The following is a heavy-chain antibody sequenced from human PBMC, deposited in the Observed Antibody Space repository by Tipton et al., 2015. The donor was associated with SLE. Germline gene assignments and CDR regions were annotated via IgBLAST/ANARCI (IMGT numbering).Heavy chain of an antibody. V-gene: IGHV4-34*01. CDR1: GGSFSGYY. D-gene: IGHD3-16*01. CDR2: INHRGST. J-gene: IGHJ5*02. Sequence: TLSLTCAVYGGSFSGYYWSWIRQPPGKGLEWIGQINHRGSTNYNPSLKSRVTISIDTSKNQFSLKLSSVTAADTAVDYCAGVRKKGWGWFDPWGQGTLVTVSS. CDR3: AGVRKKGWGWFDP.